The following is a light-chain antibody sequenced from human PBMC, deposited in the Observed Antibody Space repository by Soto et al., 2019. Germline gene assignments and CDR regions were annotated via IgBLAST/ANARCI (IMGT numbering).Light chain of an antibody. CDR1: QSVFDSSNNKNS. Sequence: DIVMTQSPDSLAVSLGERATINCKSSQSVFDSSNNKNSLAWYQQKPGQSPKLLIYWASTRESGVPDRFSGSGSGTDFTLTISSLQAEDVAVYYCQQYYSTPLTFGGGTKVDIK. V-gene: IGKV4-1*01. CDR2: WAS. J-gene: IGKJ4*01. CDR3: QQYYSTPLT.